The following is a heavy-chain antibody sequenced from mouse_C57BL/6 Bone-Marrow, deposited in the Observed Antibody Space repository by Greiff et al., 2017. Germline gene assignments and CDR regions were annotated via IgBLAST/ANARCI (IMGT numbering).Heavy chain of an antibody. CDR3: ARSDIGWLLRLDY. J-gene: IGHJ2*01. D-gene: IGHD2-3*01. CDR1: GYTFTSYG. Sequence: VQLQQSGAELARPGASVKLSCKASGYTFTSYGISWVKQRTGQGLEWIGEIYPRSGNTYYNEKFKGKDTLTADKSSSTAYMELRRLTSEDSAVYFCARSDIGWLLRLDYWGQGTTLTVSS. CDR2: IYPRSGNT. V-gene: IGHV1-81*01.